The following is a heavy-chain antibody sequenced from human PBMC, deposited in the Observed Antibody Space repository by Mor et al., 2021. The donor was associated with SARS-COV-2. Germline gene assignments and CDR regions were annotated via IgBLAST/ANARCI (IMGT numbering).Heavy chain of an antibody. CDR2: QNGGEK. V-gene: IGHV3-7*01. D-gene: IGHD3-16*01. J-gene: IGHJ6*02. CDR3: ASGPRGLNYYNGMDV. Sequence: QNGGEKYYVDSAKGRFTISRDNDRNLLYLQMNSLRVEDTAVYYCASGPRGLNYYNGMDVWGQGTTVTVSS.